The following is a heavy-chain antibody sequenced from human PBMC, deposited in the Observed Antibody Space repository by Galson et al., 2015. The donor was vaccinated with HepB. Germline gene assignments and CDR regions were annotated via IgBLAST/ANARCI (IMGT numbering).Heavy chain of an antibody. D-gene: IGHD6-13*01. V-gene: IGHV5-51*03. CDR3: ARRRDGYSSSWYSPYYFDY. J-gene: IGHJ4*02. Sequence: QSGAEVKKPGESPKISCKGSGYSFTSYWIGWVRQMPGKGLEWMGIIYPGDSDTRYSPSFQGQVTISADKSISTAYLQWSSLKASDTAMYYCARRRDGYSSSWYSPYYFDYWGQGTLVTVSS. CDR1: GYSFTSYW. CDR2: IYPGDSDT.